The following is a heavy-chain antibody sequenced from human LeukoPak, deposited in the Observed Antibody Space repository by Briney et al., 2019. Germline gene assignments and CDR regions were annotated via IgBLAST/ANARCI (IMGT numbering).Heavy chain of an antibody. D-gene: IGHD3-22*01. CDR3: ARDTYYHDSSGYSDY. CDR2: INPNSGGT. J-gene: IGHJ4*02. Sequence: ASVKVSCKASGYTFTGYYMHWVRQAPGQGLEWMGWINPNSGGTNYAQKLQGRVTMTTDTSTSTAYMELRSLRSDDTAVYYCARDTYYHDSSGYSDYWGQGTLVTVSS. CDR1: GYTFTGYY. V-gene: IGHV1-2*02.